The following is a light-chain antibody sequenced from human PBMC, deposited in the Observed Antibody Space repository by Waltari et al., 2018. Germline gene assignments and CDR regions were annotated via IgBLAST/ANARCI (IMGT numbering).Light chain of an antibody. J-gene: IGLJ2*01. V-gene: IGLV2-8*01. CDR2: EFS. Sequence: QSALTQPPSASGAPGQSVTISCTGTSSDVGVYNYVSWYQQHPGEATNLLIHEFSTRPSGVPGRFSGSKSGNTASLTVSGLQAEDEGDYYCSSYAGRNTLFGGGTKLTVL. CDR1: SSDVGVYNY. CDR3: SSYAGRNTL.